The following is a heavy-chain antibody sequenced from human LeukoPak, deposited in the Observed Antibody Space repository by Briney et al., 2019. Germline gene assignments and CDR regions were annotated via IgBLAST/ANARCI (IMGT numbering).Heavy chain of an antibody. CDR3: ARWGSATWYYYGMDV. CDR1: GYSISSGYY. CDR2: IYHSGST. V-gene: IGHV4-38-2*02. Sequence: SSETLSLTCTVSGYSISSGYYWGWIRQPPGKGLEWIGSIYHSGSTYYNPSLKSRVIISVDKSKNQFSLKLSSVTAADTAVYYCARWGSATWYYYGMDVWGQGTTVTVSS. D-gene: IGHD3-16*01. J-gene: IGHJ6*02.